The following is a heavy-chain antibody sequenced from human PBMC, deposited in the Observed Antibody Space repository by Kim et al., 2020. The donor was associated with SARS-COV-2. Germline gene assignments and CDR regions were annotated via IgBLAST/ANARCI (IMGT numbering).Heavy chain of an antibody. CDR2: IYYSGST. CDR3: ARDYYASGSYGWFDP. D-gene: IGHD3-10*01. CDR1: GGSISSSSYY. Sequence: SETLSLTCTVSGGSISSSSYYWGWIRQPPGKGLEWIGSIYYSGSTYYNPSLKSRVTISVDTSKNHFSLKLSSVTAADTAVYYCARDYYASGSYGWFDPWGQGTLVTVSS. J-gene: IGHJ5*02. V-gene: IGHV4-39*02.